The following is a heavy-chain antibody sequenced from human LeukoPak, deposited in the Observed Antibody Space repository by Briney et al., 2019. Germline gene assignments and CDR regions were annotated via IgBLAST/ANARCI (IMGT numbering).Heavy chain of an antibody. V-gene: IGHV3-21*01. J-gene: IGHJ4*02. Sequence: GGSLRLSCAASGFTFSSYSMNWVRQAPGKGLEWVSSISSSSSYIYYADSVKGRFTISRDNAKNSLYLQMNSLRAEDTAVYYCARDVGGSYSTGYWGQGTLVTVSS. D-gene: IGHD1-26*01. CDR3: ARDVGGSYSTGY. CDR1: GFTFSSYS. CDR2: ISSSSSYI.